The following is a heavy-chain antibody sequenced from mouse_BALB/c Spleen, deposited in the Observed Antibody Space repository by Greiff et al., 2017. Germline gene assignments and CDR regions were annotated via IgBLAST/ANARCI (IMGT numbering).Heavy chain of an antibody. Sequence: VQLKESGPGLVKPSQSLSLTCTVTGYSITSDYAWNWIRQFPGNKLEWMGYISYSGSTSYNPSLKSRISITRDTSKNQFFLQLNSVTTEDTATYYCARSSYGNYPAWFAYWGQGTLVTVSA. J-gene: IGHJ3*01. D-gene: IGHD2-10*01. CDR2: ISYSGST. V-gene: IGHV3-2*02. CDR1: GYSITSDYA. CDR3: ARSSYGNYPAWFAY.